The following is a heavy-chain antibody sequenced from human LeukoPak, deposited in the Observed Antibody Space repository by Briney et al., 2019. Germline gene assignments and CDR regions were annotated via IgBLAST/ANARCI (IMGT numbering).Heavy chain of an antibody. CDR2: ISYDGSNK. J-gene: IGHJ4*02. D-gene: IGHD3-22*01. CDR1: GFTFSSYA. V-gene: IGHV3-30-3*01. CDR3: ARDQYYYDSSGYSVFDY. Sequence: GRSPRLSCAASGFTFSSYAMHWVRQAPGKGLEWVAVISYDGSNKYYADSVKGRFTISRDNSKNTLYLQMNSLRAEDTAVYYCARDQYYYDSSGYSVFDYWGQGTLVTVSS.